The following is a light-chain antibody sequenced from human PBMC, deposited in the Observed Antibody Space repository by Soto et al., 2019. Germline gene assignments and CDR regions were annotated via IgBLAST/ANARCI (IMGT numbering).Light chain of an antibody. Sequence: DIQMDQSPSSLSASVGDRVTITCRASQSISSYLNWYQQRPGTAPKLLIHTASSLESEVPSRFSGSGSGTHFTLTTTSLQPEDFATYYCQQSFNTLPYTFGQGTKLE. CDR2: TAS. CDR1: QSISSY. V-gene: IGKV1-39*01. CDR3: QQSFNTLPYT. J-gene: IGKJ2*01.